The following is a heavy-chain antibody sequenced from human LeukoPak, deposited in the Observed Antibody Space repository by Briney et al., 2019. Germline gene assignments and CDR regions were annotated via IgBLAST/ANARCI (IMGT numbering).Heavy chain of an antibody. D-gene: IGHD6-19*01. J-gene: IGHJ4*02. Sequence: GGSLRLSCATSGFTFRGSAIHWVRQASGKGLEWVGRIRSQANSYATTYIESVKGRFTISRDDSKNTAYLQMNSLKTEDTAVYYCTRHVWDSGRDYWGQGTLVTVSS. CDR2: IRSQANSYAT. CDR1: GFTFRGSA. CDR3: TRHVWDSGRDY. V-gene: IGHV3-73*01.